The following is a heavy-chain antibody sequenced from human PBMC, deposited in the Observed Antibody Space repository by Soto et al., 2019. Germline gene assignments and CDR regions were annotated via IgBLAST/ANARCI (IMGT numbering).Heavy chain of an antibody. Sequence: GGSLRLSCAASGFTFSSQAMSWVRQAPGKGLELVSGISGSGGSTYYADSVKGRFTISRDNSKNTLYLQMNSLRAEDTAVYYCAKEGGGGRNYYYTMDVWRQRTTVTVSS. J-gene: IGHJ6*02. CDR1: GFTFSSQA. D-gene: IGHD2-15*01. CDR3: AKEGGGGRNYYYTMDV. CDR2: ISGSGGST. V-gene: IGHV3-23*01.